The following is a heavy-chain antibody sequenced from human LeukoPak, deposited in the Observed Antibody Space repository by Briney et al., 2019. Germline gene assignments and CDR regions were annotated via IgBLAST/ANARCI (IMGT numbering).Heavy chain of an antibody. J-gene: IGHJ1*01. D-gene: IGHD3-22*01. CDR1: GYTFTGYY. V-gene: IGHV1-2*02. CDR3: ARKDYYDSSGYYFAEYFQH. Sequence: ASVKVSCKASGYTFTGYYMHWVRQAPGQGLEWMGWINPNSGGTNYAQKFQGRVTMTRDRSISTAYMELSRLRSDDTAVYYCARKDYYDSSGYYFAEYFQHWGQGTLVSVSS. CDR2: INPNSGGT.